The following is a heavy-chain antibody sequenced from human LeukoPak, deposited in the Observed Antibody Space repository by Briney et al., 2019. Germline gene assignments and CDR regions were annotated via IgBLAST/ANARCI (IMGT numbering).Heavy chain of an antibody. CDR3: AKGGATYYYGSGSYYKTPFDY. CDR1: GFTFSSYA. CDR2: ISGSGGST. Sequence: GGSLRLSCAASGFTFSSYAMSWVRQAPGKGLEWVSAISGSGGSTYYADSVKGRFTISRDNSKNTLYLQMNSLRAGDTAVHYCAKGGATYYYGSGSYYKTPFDYWGQGTLVTVSS. J-gene: IGHJ4*02. V-gene: IGHV3-23*01. D-gene: IGHD3-10*01.